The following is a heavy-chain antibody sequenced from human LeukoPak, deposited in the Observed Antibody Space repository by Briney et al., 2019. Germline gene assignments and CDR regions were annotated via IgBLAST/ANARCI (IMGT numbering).Heavy chain of an antibody. V-gene: IGHV3-23*01. CDR1: GFTFSSYD. J-gene: IGHJ4*02. CDR3: ASELSVWYTFDY. Sequence: PGGSLRLSCAASGFTFSSYDMSWVRQAPGKGLEWVSTISGNGGSTYYADSVKGRFTISRDNSKNTLYLEMNSLRAEDTAVYYCASELSVWYTFDYWGQETLVTVSS. D-gene: IGHD6-19*01. CDR2: ISGNGGST.